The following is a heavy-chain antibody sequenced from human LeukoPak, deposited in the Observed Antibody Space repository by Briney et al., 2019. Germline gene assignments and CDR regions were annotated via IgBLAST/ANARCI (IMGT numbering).Heavy chain of an antibody. CDR3: AREGYYGSGSYSIHGFDP. J-gene: IGHJ5*02. CDR2: IHYSGST. Sequence: SETLSLTCTVARGSISSYYWSWIRQPPGKGLEWIGYIHYSGSTNYNPSLKSRVTISVDTSKSQFSLKLRSVPAAETAVYYCAREGYYGSGSYSIHGFDPWGQGTLVTVSS. CDR1: RGSISSYY. D-gene: IGHD3-10*01. V-gene: IGHV4-59*01.